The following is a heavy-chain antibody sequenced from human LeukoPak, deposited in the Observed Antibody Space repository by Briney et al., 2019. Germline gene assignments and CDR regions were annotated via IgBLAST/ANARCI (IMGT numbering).Heavy chain of an antibody. CDR1: GFTFSSYG. D-gene: IGHD6-25*01. V-gene: IGHV3-30*02. Sequence: GGSLRLSCAASGFTFSSYGMHWVRQAPGKGLEWVAFIRYDGSNKYYADSVKGRFTISRDNSKNTLYLQMNSLRAEDTAVYYCARDSGRALYFDYWGQGTLVTVSS. J-gene: IGHJ4*02. CDR3: ARDSGRALYFDY. CDR2: IRYDGSNK.